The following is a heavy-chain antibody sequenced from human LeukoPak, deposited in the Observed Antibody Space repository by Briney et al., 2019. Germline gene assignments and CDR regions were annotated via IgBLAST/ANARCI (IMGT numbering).Heavy chain of an antibody. CDR2: ISGSGGST. V-gene: IGHV3-23*01. Sequence: GGSLRLSCAASGFTFSSYAMSWVRQAPGKGLEWVSAISGSGGSTYYADSAKGRFTISRDNSKNTLYLQMNSLRAEDTAVYYCAREGSSSGWDYYYMDVWGKGTTVTVSS. CDR3: AREGSSSGWDYYYMDV. J-gene: IGHJ6*03. D-gene: IGHD6-19*01. CDR1: GFTFSSYA.